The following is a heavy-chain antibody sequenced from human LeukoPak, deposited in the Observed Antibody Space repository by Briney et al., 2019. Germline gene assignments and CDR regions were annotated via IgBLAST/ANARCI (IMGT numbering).Heavy chain of an antibody. CDR2: ISAYNGNT. V-gene: IGHV1-18*01. Sequence: ASVKVSCKASGYTFTSYGISWVRQAPGQGLEWMGWISAYNGNTNYEQKLEGRVTMTKDTSTSTAYMELRSLRSDDTAVYYCARVPVGATTEGDYWGQGTLVTVSS. J-gene: IGHJ4*02. CDR1: GYTFTSYG. D-gene: IGHD1-26*01. CDR3: ARVPVGATTEGDY.